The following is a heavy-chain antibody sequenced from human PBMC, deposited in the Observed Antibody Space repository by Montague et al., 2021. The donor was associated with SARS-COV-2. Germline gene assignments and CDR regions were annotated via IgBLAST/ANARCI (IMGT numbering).Heavy chain of an antibody. Sequence: SKTLSLTCAVYGGSLSGYYWAWIRQTPAKGLEWTGEINHSGSTNYNPSLKSRLTISVDTSKKQFSLKLNSMTAADTAVYYCARGADYDFWSGFLRYKWFDPWGLGTPVTVSS. CDR1: GGSLSGYY. V-gene: IGHV4-34*01. CDR2: INHSGST. CDR3: ARGADYDFWSGFLRYKWFDP. D-gene: IGHD3-3*01. J-gene: IGHJ5*02.